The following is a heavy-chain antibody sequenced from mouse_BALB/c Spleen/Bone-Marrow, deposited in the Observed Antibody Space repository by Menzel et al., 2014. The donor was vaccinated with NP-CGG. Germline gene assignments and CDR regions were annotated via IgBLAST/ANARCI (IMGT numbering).Heavy chain of an antibody. J-gene: IGHJ3*01. D-gene: IGHD3-1*01. Sequence: VKLMESGAELVKPGASVKLSCKASGYTFTSYYMYWVKQRPGQGLEWIGGINPSNGGTNFNGKFKSKATLTVDKSSSTAYMQLSSLTSEDSAVYYCTRGLRAWFAYWGQGTLVTVSA. V-gene: IGHV1S81*02. CDR1: GYTFTSYY. CDR2: INPSNGGT. CDR3: TRGLRAWFAY.